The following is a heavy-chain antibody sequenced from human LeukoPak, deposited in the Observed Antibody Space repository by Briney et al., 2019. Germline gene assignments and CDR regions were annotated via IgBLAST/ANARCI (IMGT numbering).Heavy chain of an antibody. V-gene: IGHV3-21*01. Sequence: KPGGSLRLSCAASGFTFSSYNMNWVRQAPGKGLEWVSSITSGSSYRFYADSVKGRFTISRDNSKNTLYLQMNSLRAEDTAIYYCAKESESYDSSGSTFDYWGQGTLVTVSS. D-gene: IGHD3-22*01. CDR3: AKESESYDSSGSTFDY. CDR2: ITSGSSYR. J-gene: IGHJ4*02. CDR1: GFTFSSYN.